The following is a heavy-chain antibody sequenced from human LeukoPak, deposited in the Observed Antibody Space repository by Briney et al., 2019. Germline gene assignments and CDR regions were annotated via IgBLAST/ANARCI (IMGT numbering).Heavy chain of an antibody. D-gene: IGHD2-21*02. V-gene: IGHV3-72*01. Sequence: PGGSLRLSCAASGFTFSDHYMDWVRQAPGKGLEWVGRIRTKANSYTTEYAASVKGRFTISRDNSKNTLYLQMNSLRAEDTAVYYCARETGGDYHYYYGMDVWGQGTTVTVSS. CDR2: IRTKANSYTT. CDR3: ARETGGDYHYYYGMDV. J-gene: IGHJ6*02. CDR1: GFTFSDHY.